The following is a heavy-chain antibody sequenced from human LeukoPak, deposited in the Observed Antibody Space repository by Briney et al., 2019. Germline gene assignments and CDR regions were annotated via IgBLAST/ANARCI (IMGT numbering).Heavy chain of an antibody. D-gene: IGHD3-10*01. CDR1: GFIFSNYA. Sequence: GGSLRLSCAASGFIFSNYAMSWVRQAPEKGLEWVSTISGSGACTYYADSVKGRFTISRDNSKSTLYLQMNSLRAEDTAIYYCAKAVYGSGINHYYGMDVWGQGTTVTVSS. J-gene: IGHJ6*02. CDR3: AKAVYGSGINHYYGMDV. V-gene: IGHV3-23*01. CDR2: ISGSGACT.